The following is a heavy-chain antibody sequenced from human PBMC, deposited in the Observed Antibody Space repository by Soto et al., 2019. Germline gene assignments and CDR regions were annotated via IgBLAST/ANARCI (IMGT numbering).Heavy chain of an antibody. CDR3: GRRGLILVPL. V-gene: IGHV4-39*01. Sequence: SSETLSLTCTVPGGSVVSSGSYWVWIRQPPGKALERSGSIYYGGSTYYNPSLKSRVTVSVDTSKNLFSLNLNSVTAADTAIYYCGRRGLILVPLWGQGTMVSVSS. J-gene: IGHJ3*01. CDR2: IYYGGST. CDR1: GGSVVSSGSY. D-gene: IGHD3-22*01.